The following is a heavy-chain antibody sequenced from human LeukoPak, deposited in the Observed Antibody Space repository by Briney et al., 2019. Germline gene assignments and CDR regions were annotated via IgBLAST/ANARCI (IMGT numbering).Heavy chain of an antibody. V-gene: IGHV3-21*01. D-gene: IGHD3-3*01. CDR2: ISSSSSYI. CDR3: ARVTRPRFYDFWSGYRHDAFDI. CDR1: GFTFSNAW. J-gene: IGHJ3*02. Sequence: GGSLRLSCAASGFTFSNAWMSWVRQAPGKGLEWVSSISSSSSYIYYADSVKGRFTISRDNAKNSLYLQMNSLRAEDTAVYYCARVTRPRFYDFWSGYRHDAFDIWGQGTMVTVSS.